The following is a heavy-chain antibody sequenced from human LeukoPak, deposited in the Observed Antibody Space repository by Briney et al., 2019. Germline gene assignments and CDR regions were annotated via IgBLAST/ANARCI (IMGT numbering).Heavy chain of an antibody. D-gene: IGHD3-22*01. V-gene: IGHV4-59*08. J-gene: IGHJ4*02. CDR1: GGSISSYY. Sequence: PSETLSLTCTVSGGSISSYYWSWIRQPPGKGLEWIGYIYYSGSTNYNPSLKSRVTISVDTSKNQFSLKLSSVTAADTAVYYCARLAYYYDSSGYSEGPYYFDYWGQGTLVTVSS. CDR3: ARLAYYYDSSGYSEGPYYFDY. CDR2: IYYSGST.